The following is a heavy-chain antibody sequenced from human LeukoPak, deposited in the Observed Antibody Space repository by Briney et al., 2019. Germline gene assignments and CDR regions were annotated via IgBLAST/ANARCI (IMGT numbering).Heavy chain of an antibody. V-gene: IGHV1-2*02. CDR3: ARDPGNEILLLRRYYYYYYYMDV. Sequence: ASVKVSCKASGYTFTGYYMHWVRQAPGQGLEWMGWINPNSGDTNYAQKFQGRVTMTRDTSISTAYMELSSLRSDDTAVYYCARDPGNEILLLRRYYYYYYYMDVWGKGTTVTVSS. D-gene: IGHD2-15*01. CDR2: INPNSGDT. CDR1: GYTFTGYY. J-gene: IGHJ6*03.